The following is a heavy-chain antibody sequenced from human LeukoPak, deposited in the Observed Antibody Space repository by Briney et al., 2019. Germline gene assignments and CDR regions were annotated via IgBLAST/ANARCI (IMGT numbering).Heavy chain of an antibody. V-gene: IGHV3-7*04. CDR1: GFTFRSYW. CDR3: AREYFFGSGSYYNGY. CDR2: IKQDGNEK. J-gene: IGHJ4*02. Sequence: GGSLRLSCAASGFTFRSYWMTWVCQAPGKGLEWVANIKQDGNEKYYVDSVKGRFTISRDNAKNSLYLQMNSLRAEDTAVYYCAREYFFGSGSYYNGYWGQGALVTVSS. D-gene: IGHD3-10*01.